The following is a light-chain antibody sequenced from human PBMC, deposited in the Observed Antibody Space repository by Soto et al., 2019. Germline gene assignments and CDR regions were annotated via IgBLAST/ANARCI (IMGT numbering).Light chain of an antibody. CDR1: SRDVGGYNY. J-gene: IGLJ2*01. CDR3: AAWDDSLNGRVV. Sequence: QSVLTQPASVSGSPGQSITISCTGTSRDVGGYNYVSWYQQHPGKAPRLLIYDVSNRPSGVSDRFSGSKSGNTASLTISGLQSEDEADYYCAAWDDSLNGRVVFGGGTKVTVL. CDR2: DVS. V-gene: IGLV2-14*01.